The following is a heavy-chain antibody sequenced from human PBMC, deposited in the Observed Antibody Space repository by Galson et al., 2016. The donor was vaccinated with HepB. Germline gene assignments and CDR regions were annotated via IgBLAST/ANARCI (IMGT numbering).Heavy chain of an antibody. CDR1: GYSFTTYW. Sequence: QSGAEVKKPGESLRISCKGSGYSFTTYWITWVRQMPGKGLEWMGRIDPSDSYTNYSPTFQGHVTISVDKSISTASLQWSSLKASDTAVYYCATQYRNSWSSVAFDIWGQGTMVTVSS. CDR2: IDPSDSYT. J-gene: IGHJ3*02. V-gene: IGHV5-10-1*01. D-gene: IGHD6-13*01. CDR3: ATQYRNSWSSVAFDI.